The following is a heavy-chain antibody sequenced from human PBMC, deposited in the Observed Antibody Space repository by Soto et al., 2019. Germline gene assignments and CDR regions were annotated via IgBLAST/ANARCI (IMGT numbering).Heavy chain of an antibody. V-gene: IGHV3-30-3*01. CDR3: ARDLLTMGHLGMCPY. D-gene: IGHD3-10*01. CDR2: ISYDGSNK. J-gene: IGHJ4*02. CDR1: GFTFSSYA. Sequence: GGSLRLSCAASGFTFSSYAMHWVRQAPGKGLEWVAVISYDGSNKYYADSVKGRFTISRDNSKNTLYLQMNSLRAEDTAVYYCARDLLTMGHLGMCPYWGQGTLVTVSS.